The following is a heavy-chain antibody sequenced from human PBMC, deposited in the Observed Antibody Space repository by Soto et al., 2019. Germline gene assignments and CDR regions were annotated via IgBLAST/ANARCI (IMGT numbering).Heavy chain of an antibody. D-gene: IGHD3-16*01. CDR1: GGSISGGGYS. CDR2: IYHSGST. CDR3: ARGDYGRRAEYFQH. Sequence: SETLSLTCGVSGGSISGGGYSWSWIRQPPGKGLEWIGYIYHSGSTYYNPSLKSRVTISVDRSKNQFSLKLSSVTAADTAVYYCARGDYGRRAEYFQHWGQGTLVTVSS. J-gene: IGHJ1*01. V-gene: IGHV4-30-2*01.